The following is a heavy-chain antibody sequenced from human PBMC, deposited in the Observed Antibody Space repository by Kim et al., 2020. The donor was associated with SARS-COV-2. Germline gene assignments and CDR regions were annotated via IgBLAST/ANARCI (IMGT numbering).Heavy chain of an antibody. J-gene: IGHJ6*02. CDR1: GFTFSSYA. CDR3: AKTAVEEMAPYYYYYGMDV. CDR2: IYSGGSST. V-gene: IGHV3-23*03. D-gene: IGHD5-12*01. Sequence: GGSLRLSCAASGFTFSSYAMSWVRQAPGKGLEWVSVIYSGGSSTYYADSVKGRFTISRDNSKNTLYLQMNSLRAEDTAVYYCAKTAVEEMAPYYYYYGMDVWGQGTTVTVSS.